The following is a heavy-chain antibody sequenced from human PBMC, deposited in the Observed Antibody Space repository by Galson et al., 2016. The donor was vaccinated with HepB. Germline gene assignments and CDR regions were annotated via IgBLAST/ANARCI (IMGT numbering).Heavy chain of an antibody. CDR2: IHHSGNT. Sequence: SETLSLTCAVSGGSISIGNWYSWVRQPPGKGLEWIGEIHHSGNTNYNSSLKSRVAMSADKSKNQFSLKLSFVTAADTAMYYCARDSGVTAARTSFLFDSWGQGTLVTVSS. D-gene: IGHD6-13*01. CDR1: GGSISIGNW. CDR3: ARDSGVTAARTSFLFDS. J-gene: IGHJ4*02. V-gene: IGHV4-4*02.